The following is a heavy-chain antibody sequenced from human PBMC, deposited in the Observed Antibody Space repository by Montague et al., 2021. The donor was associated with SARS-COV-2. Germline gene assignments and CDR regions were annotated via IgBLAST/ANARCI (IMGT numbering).Heavy chain of an antibody. V-gene: IGHV4-34*01. CDR2: INHSGST. CDR3: VVVPLGPRGRGFDY. J-gene: IGHJ4*02. CDR1: GGSFSGYY. Sequence: SETRSLTCAVYGGSFSGYYWNWIRQPPGKGLEWIGEINHSGSTNYNPSLKSRVTMSVDTSKNQFSLKLSSATAADTAVYYCVVVPLGPRGRGFDYWGQGTLVTVSS. D-gene: IGHD2-15*01.